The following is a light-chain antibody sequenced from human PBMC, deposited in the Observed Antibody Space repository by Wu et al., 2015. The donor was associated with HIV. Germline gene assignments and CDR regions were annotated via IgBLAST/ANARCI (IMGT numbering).Light chain of an antibody. V-gene: IGKV3-15*01. J-gene: IGKJ2*01. Sequence: EIVLTQSPGTLSLSPGERATLSCRASQSVNNNLAWYQQKPGQAPRLLIYDASSRATGIPARFSGSGSGTKFTLTISSIQSEDIAIYYCQHYNNWPPRYTFGQGTELEIK. CDR2: DAS. CDR1: QSVNNN. CDR3: QHYNNWPPRYT.